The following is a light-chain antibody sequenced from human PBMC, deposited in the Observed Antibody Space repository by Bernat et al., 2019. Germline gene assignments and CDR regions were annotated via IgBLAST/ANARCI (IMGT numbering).Light chain of an antibody. Sequence: DIQMTQSPSTLSASVGDRVAITCRASQSISSWLAWYQQKPGKAPKLLIYKASSLESGVPSRFSGSGSGTEFTLTISSLQPDDVETYYCQQYNTYSRTVGQGNKVEIK. CDR3: QQYNTYSRT. J-gene: IGKJ1*01. CDR2: KAS. V-gene: IGKV1-5*03. CDR1: QSISSW.